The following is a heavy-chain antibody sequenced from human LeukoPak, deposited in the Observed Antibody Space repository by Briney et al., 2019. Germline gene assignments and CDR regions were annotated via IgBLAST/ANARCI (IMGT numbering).Heavy chain of an antibody. V-gene: IGHV5-51*01. J-gene: IGHJ5*02. D-gene: IGHD2-2*01. CDR3: ARSGVPGAMTWFDP. CDR2: IYPGDSDT. CDR1: GHSFTTYW. Sequence: GESLKISCKASGHSFTTYWIGWMRQMPGKGLEWMGIIYPGDSDTRYSPSFQGQVTISADKSINTAYLQWRSLKASDTAMYYCARSGVPGAMTWFDPWGQGTLVTVSS.